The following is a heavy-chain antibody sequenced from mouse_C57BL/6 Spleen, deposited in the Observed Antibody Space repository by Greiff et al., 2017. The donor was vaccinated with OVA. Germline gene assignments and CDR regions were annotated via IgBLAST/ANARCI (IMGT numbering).Heavy chain of an antibody. V-gene: IGHV1-64*01. CDR1: GYTFTSYW. J-gene: IGHJ4*01. D-gene: IGHD2-5*01. CDR2: IHPNRGST. Sequence: VQLQQPGAELVKPGASVKLSCKASGYTFTSYWMHWVKQRPGQGLEWIGMIHPNRGSTNYNEKFKSKATLTVDKSSSTAYMQLSSLTSEDSAVYYCARKGYSNPYAMDYWGQGTSVTVSS. CDR3: ARKGYSNPYAMDY.